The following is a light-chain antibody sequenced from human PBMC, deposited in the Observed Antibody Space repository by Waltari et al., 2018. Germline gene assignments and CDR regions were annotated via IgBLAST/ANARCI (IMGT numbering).Light chain of an antibody. V-gene: IGLV2-14*03. CDR2: DLT. CDR3: SSDTTSGSYV. Sequence: QSVLTQPASVSESPGQSITIPCTGPSRDVGDSNPVSRYQQQPDKAPKLLIYDLTIRPSGVPDRFSGTKSGHTASLTISGLQVDDEADYYCSSDTTSGSYVFASGTKVTVL. CDR1: SRDVGDSNP. J-gene: IGLJ1*01.